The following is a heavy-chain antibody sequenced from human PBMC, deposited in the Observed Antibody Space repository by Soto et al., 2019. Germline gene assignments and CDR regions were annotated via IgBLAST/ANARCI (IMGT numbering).Heavy chain of an antibody. Sequence: PVGALRLSCRASGFTCGDYAMSLCLQAPGKGLEWVGFIRSKAYCGTTEYAASVKFRFTISSGDSKRIAYLQMNSLKTEDTAVYYCTRDQAVADFWGPGTLVTVSS. J-gene: IGHJ4*02. CDR2: IRSKAYCGTT. V-gene: IGHV3-49*03. CDR3: TRDQAVADF. D-gene: IGHD6-19*01. CDR1: GFTCGDYA.